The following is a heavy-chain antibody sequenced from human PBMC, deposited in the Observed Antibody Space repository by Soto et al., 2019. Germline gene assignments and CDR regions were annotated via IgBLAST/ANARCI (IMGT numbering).Heavy chain of an antibody. CDR3: ARVRGSSWYSHFDY. J-gene: IGHJ4*02. CDR1: GGSISSYY. D-gene: IGHD6-13*01. Sequence: SETLSLTCTVSGGSISSYYWSWIRQPPGKGLEWIGYIYYSGSTNYNPSLKSRVTISVDTSKNQFSLKLSSVTAADTAVYYCARVRGSSWYSHFDYWGQGTLVTVSS. CDR2: IYYSGST. V-gene: IGHV4-59*01.